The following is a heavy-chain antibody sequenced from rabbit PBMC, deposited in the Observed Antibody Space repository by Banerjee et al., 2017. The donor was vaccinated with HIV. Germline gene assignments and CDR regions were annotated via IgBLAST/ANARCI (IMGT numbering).Heavy chain of an antibody. CDR2: IGAGSSGTT. J-gene: IGHJ4*01. Sequence: QEQLEESGGGLVQPEGSLTLTCTASRFSFSNKYVMCWVRQAPGKGLEWIACIGAGSSGTTYYASWAKGRFTISKTSSTTVTLQMTSLTAADTATYFCARDLAGVIGWNFGLWGPGTLVTVS. CDR3: ARDLAGVIGWNFGL. D-gene: IGHD4-1*01. CDR1: RFSFSNKYV. V-gene: IGHV1S45*01.